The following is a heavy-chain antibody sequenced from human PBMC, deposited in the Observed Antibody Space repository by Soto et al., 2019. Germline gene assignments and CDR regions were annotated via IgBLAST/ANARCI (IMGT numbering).Heavy chain of an antibody. J-gene: IGHJ6*02. V-gene: IGHV1-8*01. CDR1: GYTFTSYD. D-gene: IGHD2-2*01. Sequence: ASVKVSCKASGYTFTSYDINWVRQATGQGLEWMGWMNPNSGNTGYAQKFQGRVTMTRNTSISTAYMELSSLRSEDTAVYYCARGYEYQLLYYYYGMDVWGQGTTVTVSS. CDR3: ARGYEYQLLYYYYGMDV. CDR2: MNPNSGNT.